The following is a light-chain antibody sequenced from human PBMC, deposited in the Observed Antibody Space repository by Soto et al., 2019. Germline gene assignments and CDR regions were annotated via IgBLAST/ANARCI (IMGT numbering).Light chain of an antibody. CDR1: QDIAAY. Sequence: DIQVTQSPSSVSASVGDRVTITCRASQDIAAYLAWYQHKPGRAHELLIHAAYSLQSGVQSRFSGSGSGTDFTLTIKSLQPEDFATYYCKQAYSFPITVGQGTRLEI. CDR3: KQAYSFPIT. CDR2: AAY. V-gene: IGKV1D-12*01. J-gene: IGKJ5*01.